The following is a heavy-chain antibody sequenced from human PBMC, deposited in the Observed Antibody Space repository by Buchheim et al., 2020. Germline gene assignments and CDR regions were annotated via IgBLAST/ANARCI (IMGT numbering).Heavy chain of an antibody. CDR2: ISYDGSNK. V-gene: IGHV3-30*18. CDR3: AKDSEWELLVLGY. D-gene: IGHD1-26*01. Sequence: QVQLVESGGGVVQPGRSLRLSCAASGFTFSSYGMHWVRQAPGKGLEWVAVISYDGSNKYYADSVKGRFTISRDNSKNTLYLQMNSLRAEDTAVYYCAKDSEWELLVLGYWGQGTL. J-gene: IGHJ4*02. CDR1: GFTFSSYG.